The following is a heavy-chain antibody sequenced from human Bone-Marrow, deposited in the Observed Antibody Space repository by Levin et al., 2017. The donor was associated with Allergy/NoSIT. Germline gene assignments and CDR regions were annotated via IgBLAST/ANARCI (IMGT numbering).Heavy chain of an antibody. D-gene: IGHD3-22*01. CDR3: TTSRPPHFYNSSDYYGGIDL. CDR1: GFTFTNAW. CDR2: LKGKTDGGTT. V-gene: IGHV3-15*01. J-gene: IGHJ4*02. Sequence: GGSLRLSCAASGFTFTNAWMSWVRQAPGKGLEWVGRLKGKTDGGTTDYAAPVKGRFTISRDDLKNTLYLQLNSLKTEDTAVYYCTTSRPPHFYNSSDYYGGIDLWGQGTLVTVSS.